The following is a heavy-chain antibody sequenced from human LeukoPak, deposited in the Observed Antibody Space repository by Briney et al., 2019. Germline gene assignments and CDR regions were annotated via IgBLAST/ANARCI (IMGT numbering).Heavy chain of an antibody. CDR2: ISAYNGNT. CDR3: ARVNYDFWSGYYHQNYYFDY. CDR1: GYTFTSYG. Sequence: GASVKVSCKASGYTFTSYGTSWVRQAPGQGLEWMGWISAYNGNTNYAQKLQGRVTMTTDTSTSTAYMELRSLRSDDTAVYYCARVNYDFWSGYYHQNYYFDYWGQGTLVTVSS. J-gene: IGHJ4*02. D-gene: IGHD3-3*01. V-gene: IGHV1-18*01.